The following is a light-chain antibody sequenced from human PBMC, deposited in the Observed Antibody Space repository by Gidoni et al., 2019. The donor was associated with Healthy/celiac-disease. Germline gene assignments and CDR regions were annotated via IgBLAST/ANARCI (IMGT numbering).Light chain of an antibody. CDR2: DVS. J-gene: IGLJ2*01. CDR1: SSDVRGYNY. Sequence: QSALTQPASVSGSPGQSIIISCTGNSSDVRGYNYVSWYQQHTGKAPKPMIYDVSNRPSGVSNRFSGSKSGNTASLTISGLQAEDEADYYCSSYTSSSPVVFGGGTKLTVL. CDR3: SSYTSSSPVV. V-gene: IGLV2-14*03.